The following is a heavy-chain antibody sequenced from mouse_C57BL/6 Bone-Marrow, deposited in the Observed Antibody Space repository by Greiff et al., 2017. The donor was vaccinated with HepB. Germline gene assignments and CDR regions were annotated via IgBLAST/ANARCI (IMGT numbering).Heavy chain of an antibody. V-gene: IGHV6-3*01. Sequence: DVQLQESGGGLVQPGGSMKLSCVASGFTFSNYWMNWVRQSPEKGLEWVAQIRLKSDNYATHYAESVKGRFTISRDDSKSSVYLQMNNLRAEDTGIYYCLLSRFAYWGQGTLVTVSA. CDR2: IRLKSDNYAT. J-gene: IGHJ3*01. CDR3: LLSRFAY. D-gene: IGHD1-1*02. CDR1: GFTFSNYW.